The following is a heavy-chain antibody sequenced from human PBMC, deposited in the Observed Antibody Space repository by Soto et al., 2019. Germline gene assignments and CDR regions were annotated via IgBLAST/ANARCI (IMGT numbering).Heavy chain of an antibody. CDR3: PRETYCSGGSCYRQPYYYYGMDV. V-gene: IGHV1-69*13. D-gene: IGHD2-15*01. CDR2: IIPIFGTA. CDR1: GGTFSSYA. J-gene: IGHJ6*02. Sequence: ASVKVSCKASGGTFSSYAISWVRQAPGQGLEWMGGIIPIFGTANYAQKFQGRVTITADESTSTAYMELSSLRSEDTAVYYCPRETYCSGGSCYRQPYYYYGMDVWGQGTTVTVSS.